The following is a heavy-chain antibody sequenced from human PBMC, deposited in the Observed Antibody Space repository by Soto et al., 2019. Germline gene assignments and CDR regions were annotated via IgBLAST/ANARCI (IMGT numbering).Heavy chain of an antibody. CDR1: GYTFTAYY. Sequence: VQLVQSGAEVKRPGASVKVSCKTSGYTFTAYYIQWVRQPPGQGLEWMGWINSNNGATKYAQKFQGRVTMTRDTSINTAYMELSRLTSDDTAVYYCSRDGGSGGYFDYWGQGTLVTVSS. CDR3: SRDGGSGGYFDY. J-gene: IGHJ4*02. CDR2: INSNNGAT. V-gene: IGHV1-2*02. D-gene: IGHD6-19*01.